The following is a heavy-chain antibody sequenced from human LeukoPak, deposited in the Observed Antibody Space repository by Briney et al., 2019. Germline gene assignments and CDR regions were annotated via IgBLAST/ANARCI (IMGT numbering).Heavy chain of an antibody. D-gene: IGHD2-15*01. J-gene: IGHJ6*02. CDR1: GYSFTSYW. Sequence: GESLKIPCKGSGYSFTSYWIGWVRQMSGKGLEWMGIIYPGDSDTRYSPSFQGQVTISADKSISTAYLQWSSLKASDSAMYYCARRIDGDYYVMDVWGQGTTVTVSS. CDR3: ARRIDGDYYVMDV. CDR2: IYPGDSDT. V-gene: IGHV5-51*01.